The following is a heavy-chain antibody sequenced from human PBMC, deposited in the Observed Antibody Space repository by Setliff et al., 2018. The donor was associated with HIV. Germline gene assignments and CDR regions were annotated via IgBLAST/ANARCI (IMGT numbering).Heavy chain of an antibody. Sequence: SETLSLTCSVSGDSLGSHYWSWVRQPPGKGLEWIGSVDYSGTPNYSPSLKSRVTISLDTSKNEISLKVTSVTAADTAVYYCARYSTLTTNFDYWGQGTLVTVSS. CDR3: ARYSTLTTNFDY. V-gene: IGHV4-59*11. CDR2: VDYSGTP. J-gene: IGHJ4*02. D-gene: IGHD4-17*01. CDR1: GDSLGSHY.